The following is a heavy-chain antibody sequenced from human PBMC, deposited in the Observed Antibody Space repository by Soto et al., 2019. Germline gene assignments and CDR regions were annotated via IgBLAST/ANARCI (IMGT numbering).Heavy chain of an antibody. D-gene: IGHD6-25*01. V-gene: IGHV3-48*02. CDR1: GFTFSSYS. CDR2: IISSSSTI. CDR3: ARDHRLSYYYYGMDV. J-gene: IGHJ6*02. Sequence: EVQLVESGGGLVQPGGSLRLSCAASGFTFSSYSMNWVRQAPGKGLEWVSYIISSSSTIYYADSVKGRFTISRDNAKNSLYLQMNSLRDEDTAVYYCARDHRLSYYYYGMDVWGQGTTVTVSS.